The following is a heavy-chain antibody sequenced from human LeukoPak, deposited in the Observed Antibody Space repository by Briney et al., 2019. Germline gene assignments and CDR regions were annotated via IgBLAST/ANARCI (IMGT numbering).Heavy chain of an antibody. CDR3: AKGGRGSIATRPDY. V-gene: IGHV3-30*18. J-gene: IGHJ4*02. Sequence: PGRSLRLSCAASGFTFSSYGMHWVRQAPGKGLEWVAVISYDGSNKYYADSVKGRFTISRGNSKNTLYMEMNSLRAEDTAVYYCAKGGRGSIATRPDYWGQGTLVTVSS. CDR1: GFTFSSYG. CDR2: ISYDGSNK. D-gene: IGHD6-6*01.